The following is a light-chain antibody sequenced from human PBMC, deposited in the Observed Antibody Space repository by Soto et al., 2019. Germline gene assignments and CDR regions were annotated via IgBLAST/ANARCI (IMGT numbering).Light chain of an antibody. J-gene: IGLJ1*01. CDR1: SSDVGGYNY. Sequence: QSALTQPPSVSGSPGQSVTISCTGTSSDVGGYNYVSWYQQHPGKAPNVMIYNVNQRPSGVPDRFSGSKSGSTASQTISGLQAEDEADYYCCSYAGSYTYVFGTGTKVTVL. CDR2: NVN. CDR3: CSYAGSYTYV. V-gene: IGLV2-11*01.